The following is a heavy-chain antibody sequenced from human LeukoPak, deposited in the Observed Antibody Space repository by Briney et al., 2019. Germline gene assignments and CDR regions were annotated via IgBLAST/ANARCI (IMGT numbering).Heavy chain of an antibody. Sequence: PGRSLTLSCAPSGFTFSSYAMSWVRHAPGKGLEWVSAISGRGGSTYYADSVKGRFTISRDNSKNTLYLQMNSLRAEDTAVYYCAKDTSYYDSSGYAIWGQGTLVTVSS. CDR3: AKDTSYYDSSGYAI. CDR2: ISGRGGST. CDR1: GFTFSSYA. V-gene: IGHV3-23*01. J-gene: IGHJ4*02. D-gene: IGHD3-22*01.